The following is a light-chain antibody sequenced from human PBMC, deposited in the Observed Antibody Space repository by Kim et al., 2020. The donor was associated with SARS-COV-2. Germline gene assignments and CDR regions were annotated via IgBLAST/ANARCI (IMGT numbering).Light chain of an antibody. CDR1: SLKSYY. V-gene: IGLV3-19*02. CDR2: GKN. J-gene: IGLJ2*01. Sequence: SSELTQDPAVSVALGQTVRITCQGDSLKSYYASWYQQKPGQAPVRVIFGKNNRPSGIPHRFSGSSSGNTASLTITGAQAEDEADYYCDSWDSSGNHKVFG. CDR3: DSWDSSGNHKV.